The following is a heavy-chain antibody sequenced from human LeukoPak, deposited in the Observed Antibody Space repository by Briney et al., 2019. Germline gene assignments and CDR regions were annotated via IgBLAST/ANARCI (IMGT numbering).Heavy chain of an antibody. CDR1: GFTFSSYS. Sequence: PGGSLRLSCAASGFTFSSYSMNWVRQAPGKGLEWVSSISSSSSYIYYADSVKGRFTTSRDNAKNSLYLQMNSLRAEDTAVYYCARGGYNLLSLAFDIWGQGTMVTVSS. D-gene: IGHD5-12*01. V-gene: IGHV3-21*01. CDR3: ARGGYNLLSLAFDI. J-gene: IGHJ3*02. CDR2: ISSSSSYI.